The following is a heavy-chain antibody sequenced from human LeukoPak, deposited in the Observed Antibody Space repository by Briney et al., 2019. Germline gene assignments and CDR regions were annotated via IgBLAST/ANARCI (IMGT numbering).Heavy chain of an antibody. V-gene: IGHV3-30*18. Sequence: PGGSLRLSCAASGFTFSSYGVHWVRQAPGKGLEWVAVISYDGSNKYYADSVKGRFTISRDNSKNTLYLQMNSLRAEDTAVYYCAKGALDVERDSSGADYWGQGTLVTVSS. CDR1: GFTFSSYG. CDR2: ISYDGSNK. D-gene: IGHD3-22*01. J-gene: IGHJ4*02. CDR3: AKGALDVERDSSGADY.